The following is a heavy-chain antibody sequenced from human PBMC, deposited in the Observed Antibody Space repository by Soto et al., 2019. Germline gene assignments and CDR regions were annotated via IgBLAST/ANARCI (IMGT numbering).Heavy chain of an antibody. CDR3: ASSYGSGYRAFDY. CDR1: GYTFTSYY. J-gene: IGHJ4*02. D-gene: IGHD3-10*01. Sequence: GASVKVSCKASGYTFTSYYMHWVRQAPGQGLEWMGIINPSGGSTSYAQKFQGRVTMTADKSTSTAYMELSSLRSEDTAIYYCASSYGSGYRAFDYWGQGALVTVSS. V-gene: IGHV1-46*01. CDR2: INPSGGST.